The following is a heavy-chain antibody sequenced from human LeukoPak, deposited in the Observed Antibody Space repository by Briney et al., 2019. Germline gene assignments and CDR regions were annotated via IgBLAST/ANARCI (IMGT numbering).Heavy chain of an antibody. CDR2: INPNSGGT. CDR1: GYTFTGYY. Sequence: GASVKASCKASGYTFTGYYMHWVRQAPGQGLEWMGWINPNSGGTNYAQKFQGRVTMTRDTSISTAYMELSRLRSDDTAVYYCARVLERYYYDSSGYRGYYFDYWGQGTLVTVSS. CDR3: ARVLERYYYDSSGYRGYYFDY. J-gene: IGHJ4*02. V-gene: IGHV1-2*02. D-gene: IGHD3-22*01.